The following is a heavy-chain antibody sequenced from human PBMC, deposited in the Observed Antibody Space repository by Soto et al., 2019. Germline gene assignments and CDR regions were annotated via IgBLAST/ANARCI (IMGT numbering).Heavy chain of an antibody. CDR2: ISYDGSNK. CDR1: GFTFSSYG. Sequence: QVQLVESGGGVVQPGRSLRLSCAASGFTFSSYGRHWVRQAPGKGLEWVAVISYDGSNKYYADSVKGRFTISRDNSKNTLYLQMNSLRAEDTAVYYCAKDLRAHSSGWYGDYWGQGTLVTVSS. J-gene: IGHJ4*02. CDR3: AKDLRAHSSGWYGDY. D-gene: IGHD6-19*01. V-gene: IGHV3-30*18.